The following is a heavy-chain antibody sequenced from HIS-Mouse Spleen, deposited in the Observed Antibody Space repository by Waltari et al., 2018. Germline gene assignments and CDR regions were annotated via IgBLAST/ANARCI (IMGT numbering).Heavy chain of an antibody. CDR1: GGPISSRSYY. D-gene: IGHD6-13*01. Sequence: LQLQESGPGLVKPSETLSLTCTVSGGPISSRSYYWGWIRQPPGKGPEWVGSIYYRGSTYNNPSLKIRVTISVDPSKNQFSLKLSSVTAADTAVYYCAREIPYSSSWYDWYFDLWAVAPWSLSPQ. V-gene: IGHV4-39*07. CDR2: IYYRGST. J-gene: IGHJ2*01. CDR3: AREIPYSSSWYDWYFDL.